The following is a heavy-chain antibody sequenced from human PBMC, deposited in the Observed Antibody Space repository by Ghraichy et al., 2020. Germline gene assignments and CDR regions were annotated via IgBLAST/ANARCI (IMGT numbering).Heavy chain of an antibody. CDR3: VKRGRDYYFDY. Sequence: SVKVSCKASGGTFSSYAISWVRQAPGQGLEWMGGIIPIFGTANYAQKFQGRVTITADESTSTAYMELSSLRSEDTAVYYCVKRGRDYYFDYWGQGTLVTVSS. CDR2: IIPIFGTA. V-gene: IGHV1-69*13. CDR1: GGTFSSYA. D-gene: IGHD2-15*01. J-gene: IGHJ4*02.